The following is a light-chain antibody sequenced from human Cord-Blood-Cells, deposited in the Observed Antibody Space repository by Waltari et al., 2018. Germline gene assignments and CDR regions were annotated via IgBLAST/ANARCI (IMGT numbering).Light chain of an antibody. V-gene: IGLV2-14*03. Sequence: QSALTQPASVSGSPGQSITISCTGTSSDVGGYNYVSWYQQHPVKAPKLMIYDVSNRPSGVSNRFSGSKSGKTASLTIYGLQAEDEADYYCSSYTSSSTWVLGGGTKLTVL. CDR3: SSYTSSSTWV. CDR2: DVS. J-gene: IGLJ3*02. CDR1: SSDVGGYNY.